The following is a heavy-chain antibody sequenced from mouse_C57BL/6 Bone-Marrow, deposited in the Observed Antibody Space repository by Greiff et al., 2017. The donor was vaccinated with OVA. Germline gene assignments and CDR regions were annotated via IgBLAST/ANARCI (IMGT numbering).Heavy chain of an antibody. Sequence: QVQLQQSGAELVRPGASVKLSCKASGYTFTDYYINWVKQRPGQGLEWIARIYPGSGNTYYNEKFKGKATLTAEKSSSTAYMQLSSLTSEDSAVYFCARVRLGRFDYWGQGTTLTVSS. CDR1: GYTFTDYY. CDR3: ARVRLGRFDY. J-gene: IGHJ2*01. V-gene: IGHV1-76*01. CDR2: IYPGSGNT. D-gene: IGHD4-1*01.